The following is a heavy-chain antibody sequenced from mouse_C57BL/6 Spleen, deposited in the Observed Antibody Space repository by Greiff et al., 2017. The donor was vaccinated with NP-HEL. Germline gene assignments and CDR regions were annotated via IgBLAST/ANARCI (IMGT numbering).Heavy chain of an antibody. CDR1: GYAFSRYW. V-gene: IGHV1-80*01. D-gene: IGHD1-1*01. CDR3: ARSLITTVVAPYYYAMDY. Sequence: VQLQQSGAELVKPGASVKISCKASGYAFSRYWMNWVKQRPGKGLEWIGQIYPGDGDTNYNGKFKGKATLTADKSSSTAYMQLSSLTSEDSAVYFCARSLITTVVAPYYYAMDYWGQGTSVTVSS. CDR2: IYPGDGDT. J-gene: IGHJ4*01.